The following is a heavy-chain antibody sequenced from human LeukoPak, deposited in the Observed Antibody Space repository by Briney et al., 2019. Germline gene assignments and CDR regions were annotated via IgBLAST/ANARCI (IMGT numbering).Heavy chain of an antibody. CDR3: MRDRSYFDASGYPIPFFDD. CDR1: GGFITNSY. Sequence: SETLSLTCSVSGGFITNSYWNWIRQSPGKGLEWIGHVYYSGSTDYNPSLKSRVIISIDSSKTQFSLRLSSVTAADTAVYYCMRDRSYFDASGYPIPFFDDWGQGIRVTVSS. V-gene: IGHV4-59*01. D-gene: IGHD3-22*01. CDR2: VYYSGST. J-gene: IGHJ4*02.